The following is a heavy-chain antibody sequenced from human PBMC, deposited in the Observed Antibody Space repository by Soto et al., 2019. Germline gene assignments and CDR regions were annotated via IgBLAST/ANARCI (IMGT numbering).Heavy chain of an antibody. CDR3: ASRHGLDIDAFY. D-gene: IGHD3-9*01. Sequence: PSETLSLTCTVSGGSISNYYWTWIRQPPGKGLEWIGYIYYSGSTYYNPSLKSRVTISVDTSKNQFSLKLSSVTAADTAVYFCASRHGLDIDAFYGGQGTL. V-gene: IGHV4-59*08. J-gene: IGHJ4*02. CDR1: GGSISNYY. CDR2: IYYSGST.